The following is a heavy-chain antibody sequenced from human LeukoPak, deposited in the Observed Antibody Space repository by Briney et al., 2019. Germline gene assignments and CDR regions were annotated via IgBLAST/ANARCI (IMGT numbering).Heavy chain of an antibody. CDR2: ISYDGSSE. V-gene: IGHV3-30*18. CDR3: AKDNDHCTSNCRAFDY. J-gene: IGHJ4*02. CDR1: GFTFSSYG. Sequence: GGSLRLSCAASGFTFSSYGMHWVRQAPGKGLEWVAVISYDGSSEYFADSVKGRFTISRDNSKNTLYLHMNSLRPEDTAVYYCAKDNDHCTSNCRAFDYWGQGTLVTVSS. D-gene: IGHD4-11*01.